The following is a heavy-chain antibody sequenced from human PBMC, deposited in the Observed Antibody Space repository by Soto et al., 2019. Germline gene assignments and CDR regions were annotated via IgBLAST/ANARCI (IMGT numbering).Heavy chain of an antibody. D-gene: IGHD5-12*01. V-gene: IGHV3-30*07. Sequence: LRLSYVASGFSLYSYVIHWVRQTPGKGLQWVAVISIDGTRTYYADSVKGRFTVSRENAKNSLYLQMNSLRAGGTAVYYCARVLHGYSGFEDYYDYWGQGALVTVSS. CDR2: ISIDGTRT. J-gene: IGHJ4*02. CDR3: ARVLHGYSGFEDYYDY. CDR1: GFSLYSYV.